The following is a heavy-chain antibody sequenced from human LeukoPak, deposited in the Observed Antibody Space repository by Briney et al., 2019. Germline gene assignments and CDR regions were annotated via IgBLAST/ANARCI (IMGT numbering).Heavy chain of an antibody. CDR2: IHNSEST. CDR3: ARVDPYYFDY. D-gene: IGHD5-24*01. V-gene: IGHV4-59*08. J-gene: IGHJ4*02. Sequence: PSETLSLTCTVSGGSISTYFWSCIRQPPGKGLEWIGHIHNSESTNYNPSLKSRVTISVDTSKNQFSLKLSSVTAADTAVYYCARVDPYYFDYWGQGTLVTVSS. CDR1: GGSISTYF.